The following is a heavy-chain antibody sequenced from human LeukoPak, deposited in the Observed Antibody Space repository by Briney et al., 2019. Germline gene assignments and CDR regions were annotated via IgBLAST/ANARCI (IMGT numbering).Heavy chain of an antibody. V-gene: IGHV4-4*07. J-gene: IGHJ6*03. CDR2: IYTSGST. CDR3: ARELGYCSSTSCSDTYYYYYYMDV. D-gene: IGHD2-2*01. CDR1: GGSISSYY. Sequence: SETLSLTCTVSGGSISSYYWSWIRQPAGKGLEWIGRIYTSGSTNYNPSLKSRVTMSVDTSKNQFSLKLSSVTAADTAVYYCARELGYCSSTSCSDTYYYYYYMDVWGKGTTVTVSS.